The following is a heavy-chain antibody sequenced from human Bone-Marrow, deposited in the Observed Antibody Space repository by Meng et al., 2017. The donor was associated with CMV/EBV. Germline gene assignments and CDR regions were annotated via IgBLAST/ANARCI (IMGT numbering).Heavy chain of an antibody. V-gene: IGHV3-21*01. J-gene: IGHJ4*02. CDR3: ARHSKEATISDY. Sequence: GESLKISCAASGFTFNPYAMNWVRQAPGKGLEWVSSISASSAFIYYADSVKGRFTISRDDGKNSLYLQMNSLRAEDTAVYYCARHSKEATISDYWGQGTLVTVSS. D-gene: IGHD5-12*01. CDR1: GFTFNPYA. CDR2: ISASSAFI.